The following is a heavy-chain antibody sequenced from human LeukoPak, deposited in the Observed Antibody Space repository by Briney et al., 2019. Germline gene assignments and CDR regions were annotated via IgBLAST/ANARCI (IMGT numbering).Heavy chain of an antibody. CDR2: ISYDGSNQ. D-gene: IGHD6-13*01. V-gene: IGHV3-30*18. J-gene: IGHJ4*02. Sequence: GGSLRLSCAASGFTFSSYTMNWVRQAPGKGLEWVAVISYDGSNQYYVDSVKGRFTISRDNSKDTLYLQMNSLRAEDTAVFYCAKEQATGEIDYWGQGTLVTVSS. CDR3: AKEQATGEIDY. CDR1: GFTFSSYT.